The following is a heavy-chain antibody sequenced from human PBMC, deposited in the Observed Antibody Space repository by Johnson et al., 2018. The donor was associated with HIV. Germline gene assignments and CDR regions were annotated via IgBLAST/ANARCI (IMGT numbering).Heavy chain of an antibody. J-gene: IGHJ3*02. V-gene: IGHV3-9*01. Sequence: VQLVESGGGLVQPGRSLRLSCAASRFTFEDYAMHWVRPVPGKGLEWVSGINWNGGSTGYADSVKGRFTISRDNAKNSLYLQMNSLRAEDTALYYCARGWDAFDIWGQGTMVTVSS. CDR1: RFTFEDYA. D-gene: IGHD2-15*01. CDR3: ARGWDAFDI. CDR2: INWNGGST.